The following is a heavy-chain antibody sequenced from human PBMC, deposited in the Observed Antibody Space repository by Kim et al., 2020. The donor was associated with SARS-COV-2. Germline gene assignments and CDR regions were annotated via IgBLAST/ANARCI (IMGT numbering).Heavy chain of an antibody. J-gene: IGHJ6*03. CDR3: ARAENYYYMDV. V-gene: IGHV3-30*15. Sequence: KYYADSVKGRFTISRDNSKNTLYLQMSSLRAEDTAVYYCARAENYYYMDVWGKGTTVTVSS. CDR2: K.